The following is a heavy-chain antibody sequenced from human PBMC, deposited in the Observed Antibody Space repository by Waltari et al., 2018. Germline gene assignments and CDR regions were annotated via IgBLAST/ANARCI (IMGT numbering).Heavy chain of an antibody. CDR1: GYTLTELS. CDR3: ARGREQLVGGGVYFDY. D-gene: IGHD6-6*01. J-gene: IGHJ4*02. Sequence: QVQLVQSGAEVKKPGASVKVSCKVSGYTLTELSMHWVRQAPGKGLEWMGGFAPEDGETIYAQKLQVRVTMTEDTSTDTAYMELSSLRSEDTAVYYCARGREQLVGGGVYFDYWGQGTLVTVSS. CDR2: FAPEDGET. V-gene: IGHV1-24*01.